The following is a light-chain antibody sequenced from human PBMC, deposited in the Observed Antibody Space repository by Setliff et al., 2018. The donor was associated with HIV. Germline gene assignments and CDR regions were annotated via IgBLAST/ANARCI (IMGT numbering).Light chain of an antibody. J-gene: IGLJ2*01. CDR3: SSYTTSSTVV. CDR1: SSDVGGYNY. Sequence: QSVLTQPASVSGSPGQSITISCTGTSSDVGGYNYVSWYQQHPGKAPKLMIFDVSNRPSGVSNCFSGSKSGNTASLTISGLQAEDEADYYCSSYTTSSTVVFGGGTKVTVL. CDR2: DVS. V-gene: IGLV2-14*03.